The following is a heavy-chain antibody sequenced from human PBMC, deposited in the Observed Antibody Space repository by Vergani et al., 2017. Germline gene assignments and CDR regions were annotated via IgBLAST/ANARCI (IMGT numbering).Heavy chain of an antibody. CDR3: ARDLYGSGSY. CDR2: IYYSGST. Sequence: QVQLQESGPGLVKPSETLSLTCTVSGGSISSYYWSWIRQPPGKGREGIGYIYYSGSTNYNPSLKSRVTISVDTSKNQFSLKLSSVTAAYTAVYYCARDLYGSGSYWGQGTLVTVSS. CDR1: GGSISSYY. J-gene: IGHJ4*02. V-gene: IGHV4-59*01. D-gene: IGHD3-10*01.